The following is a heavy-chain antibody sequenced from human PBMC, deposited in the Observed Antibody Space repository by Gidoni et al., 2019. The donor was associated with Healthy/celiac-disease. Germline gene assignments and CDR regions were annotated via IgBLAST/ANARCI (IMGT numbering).Heavy chain of an antibody. D-gene: IGHD3-3*01. CDR3: ARELVTYDFWSGYYTRGFDY. CDR2: IWYDGSNK. CDR1: GFTFSSYG. J-gene: IGHJ4*02. V-gene: IGHV3-33*01. Sequence: SLRLSCATSGFTFSSYGMHWVRQAPGKGLEWVAVIWYDGSNKYYAESVKGRFTISRDNSKNTLYLQMNSLRAEDTAVYYCARELVTYDFWSGYYTRGFDYWGQGTLVTVSS.